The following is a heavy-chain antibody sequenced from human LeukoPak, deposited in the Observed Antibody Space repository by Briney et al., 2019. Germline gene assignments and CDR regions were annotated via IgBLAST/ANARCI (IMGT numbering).Heavy chain of an antibody. J-gene: IGHJ3*02. CDR2: IKHSGST. D-gene: IGHD3-10*01. CDR3: KIYAYGGDAFDI. CDR1: GFTFSSYA. Sequence: PGGSLRLSCAASGFTFSSYAMNWVRQPPGKGLEWIGEIKHSGSTNYNPSLKSRVTISVDTSRSQLSLKLSSVTAADTAVYYCKIYAYGGDAFDIWGQGTMVTVSS. V-gene: IGHV4-34*08.